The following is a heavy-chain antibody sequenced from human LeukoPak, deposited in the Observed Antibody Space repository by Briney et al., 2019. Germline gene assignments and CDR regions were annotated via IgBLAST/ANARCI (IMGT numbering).Heavy chain of an antibody. Sequence: ASVKVSCKASGYTFTGYYMHWVRLAPGQGLEWMGWINPTSGDTKYAHEFQGRVTMTRDTSISTAYLGLNNLRSDDTAVYYCAREGVAAAGANFDYWGQGTLVTVSS. J-gene: IGHJ4*02. CDR3: AREGVAAAGANFDY. CDR1: GYTFTGYY. D-gene: IGHD6-13*01. V-gene: IGHV1-2*07. CDR2: INPTSGDT.